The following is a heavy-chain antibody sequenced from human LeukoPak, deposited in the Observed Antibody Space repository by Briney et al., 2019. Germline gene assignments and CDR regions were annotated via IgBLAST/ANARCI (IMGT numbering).Heavy chain of an antibody. CDR2: MNPNSGNT. J-gene: IGHJ4*02. D-gene: IGHD3-10*01. CDR3: AGLPPNYYGSGHYFVY. CDR1: GYTFTSYD. Sequence: GASVKVSCKASGYTFTSYDINWVRQATGQGLEWMGWMNPNSGNTGYAQKFQGRVTMTTNTSISTAYMELSSLRSEDTAVYYWAGLPPNYYGSGHYFVYWGQGTLVTVSS. V-gene: IGHV1-8*01.